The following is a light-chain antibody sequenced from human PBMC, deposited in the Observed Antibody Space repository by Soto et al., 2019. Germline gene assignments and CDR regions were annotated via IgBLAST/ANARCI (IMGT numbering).Light chain of an antibody. V-gene: IGLV2-23*02. CDR1: SSDVGSYNL. CDR2: EVS. CDR3: CSYAGSSTIVV. J-gene: IGLJ2*01. Sequence: QSVLTQPASVSGSPGQSITISCTGTSSDVGSYNLVSWYQQHPGKAPKLMIYEVSKRPSGVSNRFSGSKSGYTASLTISGLQAEDEADYYCCSYAGSSTIVVFGGGTKLTVL.